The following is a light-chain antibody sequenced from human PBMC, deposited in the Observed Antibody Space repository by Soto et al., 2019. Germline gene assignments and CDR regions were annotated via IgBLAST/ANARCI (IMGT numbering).Light chain of an antibody. V-gene: IGKV1-39*01. J-gene: IGKJ4*01. Sequence: DIQLTQSPSSLSASVGDRVTINCRASQSIYTYLYWFQLKPGKGPKLLMFASSTLQSGVPSRFSGSGSGADFSLTISSLQPEDFATYYCQQSYSNTLSFGGGTRV. CDR1: QSIYTY. CDR3: QQSYSNTLS. CDR2: ASS.